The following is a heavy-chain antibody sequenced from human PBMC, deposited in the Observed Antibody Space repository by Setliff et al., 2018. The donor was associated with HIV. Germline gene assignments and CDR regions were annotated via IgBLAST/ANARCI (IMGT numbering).Heavy chain of an antibody. Sequence: SVKVSCKASGGTFSSYAISWVRQAPGQGLEWMGGIIPILGIANYAQKFQGRVTITTDESTSTAYMELSSLRSEDTAVYYCARGEADEARAFGNNAFDIWGQGTMVTVSS. CDR1: GGTFSSYA. V-gene: IGHV1-69*10. J-gene: IGHJ3*02. D-gene: IGHD3-10*01. CDR2: IIPILGIA. CDR3: ARGEADEARAFGNNAFDI.